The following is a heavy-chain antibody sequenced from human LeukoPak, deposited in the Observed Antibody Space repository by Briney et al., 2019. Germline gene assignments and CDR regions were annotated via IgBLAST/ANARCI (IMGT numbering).Heavy chain of an antibody. CDR3: ARSYGDATFDY. V-gene: IGHV3-33*01. J-gene: IGHJ4*02. CDR2: IRSDGSDK. D-gene: IGHD4-17*01. Sequence: PGGSLRLSCAASGFPLSSYVMHWVRQAPGKGLEWVAIIRSDGSDKYYADSVKGRFTISRDNSKSTLYLQLSSLRAEDTAVYYCARSYGDATFDYWGQGTLVTVSS. CDR1: GFPLSSYV.